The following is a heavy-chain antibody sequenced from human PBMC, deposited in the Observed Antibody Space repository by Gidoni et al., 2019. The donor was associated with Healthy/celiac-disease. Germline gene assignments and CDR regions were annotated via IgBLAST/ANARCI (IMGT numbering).Heavy chain of an antibody. CDR2: IIPIFGTA. CDR1: GGTFSSYA. Sequence: QVQLVQSGAEVKKPGSSVKVSCKASGGTFSSYAISWVRQAPGQGLEWMGGIIPIFGTANYAQKFQGRVTITADKSTCTAYMELSSLRSEDTAVYYCARVIGTYCSGGSCSSYYYGMDVWGQGTTVTVSS. V-gene: IGHV1-69*06. D-gene: IGHD2-15*01. CDR3: ARVIGTYCSGGSCSSYYYGMDV. J-gene: IGHJ6*02.